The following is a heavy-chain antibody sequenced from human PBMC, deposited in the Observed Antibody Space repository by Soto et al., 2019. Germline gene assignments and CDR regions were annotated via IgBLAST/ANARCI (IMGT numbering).Heavy chain of an antibody. CDR1: DDSINSDKYY. D-gene: IGHD3-9*01. Sequence: QLQLQESGPGLVKPSETLSLTCSVSDDSINSDKYYWGWIRQPPGKGLEWIGSIYYRGNAYYNPSFQNRVTIALDKSRSQFSLKLNSVTAADSAVYFCARLEGLATISYYFDFWGPGALVTVSS. J-gene: IGHJ4*02. V-gene: IGHV4-39*01. CDR2: IYYRGNA. CDR3: ARLEGLATISYYFDF.